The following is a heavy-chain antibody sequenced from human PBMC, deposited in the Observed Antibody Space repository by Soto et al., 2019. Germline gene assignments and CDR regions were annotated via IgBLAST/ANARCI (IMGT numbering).Heavy chain of an antibody. V-gene: IGHV4-59*01. D-gene: IGHD6-6*01. Sequence: SETLSLTCTVSGGSISSYYWSWIRQPPGKGLEWIGYIYYSGSTNYNPSLKSRVTISVDTSKNQFSLKLSSVTAADTAVYFCARESIAARLGYYYDFWGQGALVTVSS. J-gene: IGHJ4*02. CDR3: ARESIAARLGYYYDF. CDR2: IYYSGST. CDR1: GGSISSYY.